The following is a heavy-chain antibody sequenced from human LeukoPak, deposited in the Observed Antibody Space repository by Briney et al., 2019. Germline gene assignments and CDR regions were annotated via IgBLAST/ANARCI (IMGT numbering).Heavy chain of an antibody. V-gene: IGHV3-48*01. CDR3: ARIGYSSSSLDF. CDR1: GFSFSNYA. J-gene: IGHJ4*02. D-gene: IGHD6-6*01. Sequence: GGSLRLSCVPSGFSFSNYAMSWVRQAPGKGLEWVSYISSSSSTIYYADSVKGRFTISRDNAKNLLDLQMNSLRAEDTAVYNCARIGYSSSSLDFWGRGTLVTVSS. CDR2: ISSSSSTI.